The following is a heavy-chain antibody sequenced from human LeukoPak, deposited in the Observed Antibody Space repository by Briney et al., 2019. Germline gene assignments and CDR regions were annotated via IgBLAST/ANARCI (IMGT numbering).Heavy chain of an antibody. CDR2: ISGSGGST. CDR1: GFTFSSYA. D-gene: IGHD6-13*01. V-gene: IGHV3-23*01. Sequence: GGSLSLSCAASGFTFSSYAMSWVRQAPGKGLEWVSAISGSGGSTYYADSVKGRFTISRDNSKNTLYLQMNSLRAEDTAVYYCARGGHSSSWPFDYWGQGTLVTVSS. CDR3: ARGGHSSSWPFDY. J-gene: IGHJ4*02.